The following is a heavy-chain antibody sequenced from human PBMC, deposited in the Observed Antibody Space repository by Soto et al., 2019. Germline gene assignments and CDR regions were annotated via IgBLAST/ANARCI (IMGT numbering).Heavy chain of an antibody. Sequence: GESLKISCKGSGYTFTNYWIVWVRQIPGKGLEWMGIIYPGDSDTRYSPSFQGQVTISADRSISTAYLQWSSLEASDTGMYYCARYPTLTDYFFHGMDVWGQGTTVTVS. J-gene: IGHJ6*02. CDR2: IYPGDSDT. CDR3: ARYPTLTDYFFHGMDV. D-gene: IGHD4-17*01. V-gene: IGHV5-51*01. CDR1: GYTFTNYW.